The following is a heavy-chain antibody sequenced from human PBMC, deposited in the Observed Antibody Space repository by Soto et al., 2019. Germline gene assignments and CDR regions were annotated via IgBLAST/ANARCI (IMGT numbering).Heavy chain of an antibody. Sequence: EVQLLESGGDLVQPGGSLRLSCAASGFTFSNHAMSWARQAPGKGLEWVSSISSSGSNTYYADSVKGRFTISRDNSKNTLYLEMNSLRVDDTAVYYCAKKVIRIGSSTMAYEYWGQGTQVTVSS. J-gene: IGHJ4*02. CDR2: ISSSGSNT. D-gene: IGHD3-3*01. CDR3: AKKVIRIGSSTMAYEY. V-gene: IGHV3-23*01. CDR1: GFTFSNHA.